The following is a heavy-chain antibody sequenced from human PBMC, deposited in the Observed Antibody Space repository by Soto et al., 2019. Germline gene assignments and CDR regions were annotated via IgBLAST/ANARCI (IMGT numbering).Heavy chain of an antibody. V-gene: IGHV4-34*01. CDR2: TSPTATT. Sequence: SETLSLTCAVYRGSFSNNYWSWFRQPPEKGLEWIGETSPTATTKYIPSHKSRVTISLDTSRQPFFLTVTSVSAPHPALYYCEASLWFGTQPKFWGPGTLVIVST. J-gene: IGHJ4*02. D-gene: IGHD3-10*01. CDR3: EASLWFGTQPKF. CDR1: RGSFSNNY.